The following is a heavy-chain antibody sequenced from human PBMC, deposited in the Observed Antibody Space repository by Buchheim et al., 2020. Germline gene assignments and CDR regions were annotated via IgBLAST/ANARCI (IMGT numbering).Heavy chain of an antibody. Sequence: QVQLQESGPGLVKPSETLSLTCTVSGGSISSYYWSWIRQPPGKGLEWIGYIYYSGSTNYNPSLKSRGTISVDTSKNQIYLKLSSVTAADTAVYYCARVNDFWSGHLGMDVWGQGTT. J-gene: IGHJ6*02. CDR3: ARVNDFWSGHLGMDV. CDR2: IYYSGST. V-gene: IGHV4-59*01. CDR1: GGSISSYY. D-gene: IGHD3-3*01.